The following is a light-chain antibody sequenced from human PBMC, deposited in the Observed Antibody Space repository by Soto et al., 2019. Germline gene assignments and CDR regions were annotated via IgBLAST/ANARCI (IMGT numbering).Light chain of an antibody. CDR2: GAS. CDR1: QNVTRNF. V-gene: IGKV3-20*01. Sequence: EIVLTQSPGTLSLSPGERATLSCSASQNVTRNFLAWYQQRPGQAPNLLLYGASTRATGIPDRFSGSGSGTDFTLTINTVEPEDFAVYYCQQYVSSFILTFGQGTKLEI. CDR3: QQYVSSFILT. J-gene: IGKJ2*01.